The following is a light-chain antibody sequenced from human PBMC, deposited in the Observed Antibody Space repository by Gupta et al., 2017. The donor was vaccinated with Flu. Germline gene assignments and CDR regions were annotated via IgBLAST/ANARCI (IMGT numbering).Light chain of an antibody. CDR3: QHYNSSPLT. J-gene: IGKJ1*01. CDR2: DAF. CDR1: QSVDTN. Sequence: GEKATLSFRDSQSVDTNLAWYQRKPGQPPRLLIFDAFTRAPGVPVRFSGSGSVTEFTLTISSVQSEDFAVYYCQHYNSSPLTFGRGTKVEIK. V-gene: IGKV3-15*01.